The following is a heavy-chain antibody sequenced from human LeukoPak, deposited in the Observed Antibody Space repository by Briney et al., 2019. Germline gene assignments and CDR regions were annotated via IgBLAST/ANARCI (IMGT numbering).Heavy chain of an antibody. CDR2: IYYSGST. Sequence: SETLSLTCTVSGGSISSYYWSWIRQPPGKGLEWIGHIYYSGSTNYNPSLKSRVTISVDTSKNQFSLKLSSVTAADTAVYYCASTYCSSTSCYKDRDFDYWGQGTLVTVSS. D-gene: IGHD2-2*02. J-gene: IGHJ4*02. V-gene: IGHV4-59*01. CDR1: GGSISSYY. CDR3: ASTYCSSTSCYKDRDFDY.